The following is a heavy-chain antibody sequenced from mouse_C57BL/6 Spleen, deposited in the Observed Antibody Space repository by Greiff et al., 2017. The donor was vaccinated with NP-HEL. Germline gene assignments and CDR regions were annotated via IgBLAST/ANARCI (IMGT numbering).Heavy chain of an antibody. V-gene: IGHV1-81*01. CDR3: ARREDDGYLFAY. J-gene: IGHJ3*01. D-gene: IGHD2-3*01. CDR1: GYTFTSYG. Sequence: VKLMESGAELARPGASVKLSCKASGYTFTSYGISWVKQRTGQGLEWIGEIYPRSGNTYYNEKFKGKATLTADKSSSTAYMELRSLTSEDSAVYFCARREDDGYLFAYWGQGTLVTVSA. CDR2: IYPRSGNT.